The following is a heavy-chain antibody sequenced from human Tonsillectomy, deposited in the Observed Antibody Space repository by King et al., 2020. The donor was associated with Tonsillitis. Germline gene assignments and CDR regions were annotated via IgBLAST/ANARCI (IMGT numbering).Heavy chain of an antibody. J-gene: IGHJ5*02. CDR3: AKAHLFDVPHGWGADR. CDR2: IKGSGGAT. CDR1: GFTFSNYA. D-gene: IGHD6-19*01. Sequence: VQLVESGGGLVQPGGSRRLSCAASGFTFSNYAMNWVRQAPGKGLEWVSAIKGSGGATYYADSVKGRFTIARDNSKNTLYLQMNSLRGEDTAVYYCAKAHLFDVPHGWGADRWGQGTLVTVSS. V-gene: IGHV3-23*04.